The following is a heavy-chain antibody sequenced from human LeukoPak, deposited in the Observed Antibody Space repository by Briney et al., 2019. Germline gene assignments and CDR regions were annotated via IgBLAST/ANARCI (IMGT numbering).Heavy chain of an antibody. D-gene: IGHD3-22*01. CDR3: ARGARISTYYYDSSGYSKLNWFDP. V-gene: IGHV1-69*05. J-gene: IGHJ5*02. Sequence: SVKVSCKASGGTFSSYAISWVRQAPGQGLEWMGGIIPIFGTANYAQKFQGRVTMTRNTSISTAYMELSSLRSEDTAVYYCARGARISTYYYDSSGYSKLNWFDPWGQGTLVTVSS. CDR1: GGTFSSYA. CDR2: IIPIFGTA.